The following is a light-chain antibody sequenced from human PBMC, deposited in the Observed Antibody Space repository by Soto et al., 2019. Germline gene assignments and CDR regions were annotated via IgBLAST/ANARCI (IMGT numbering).Light chain of an antibody. CDR3: QQYYSYPLT. J-gene: IGKJ4*01. CDR2: GAS. CDR1: QSVSSN. Sequence: EIVMTQSPATLSVSPGERATLSCRASQSVSSNLAWYQQKPGQAPRLLIYGASTRATGIPSRFSGSGSGTDFTLTISCLQSEDFATYYCQQYYSYPLTFGGGTKVDI. V-gene: IGKV3-15*01.